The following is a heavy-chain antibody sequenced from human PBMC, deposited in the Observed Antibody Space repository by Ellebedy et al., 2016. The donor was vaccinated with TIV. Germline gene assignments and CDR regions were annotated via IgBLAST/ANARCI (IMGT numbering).Heavy chain of an antibody. V-gene: IGHV3-53*04. Sequence: GESLKISCAASGFTVSSNFMTWVRQLPGKGLEWVSVIYGGGTTYYANSVKGRFTISRQKSKNSLDLQMNNLRVEDTAVYYCARATVTPILDYWGQGTLVTVSS. CDR2: IYGGGTT. D-gene: IGHD4-17*01. CDR3: ARATVTPILDY. CDR1: GFTVSSNF. J-gene: IGHJ4*02.